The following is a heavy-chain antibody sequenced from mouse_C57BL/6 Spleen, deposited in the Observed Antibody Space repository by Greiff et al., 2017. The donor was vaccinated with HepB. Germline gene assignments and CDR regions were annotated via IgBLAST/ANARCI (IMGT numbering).Heavy chain of an antibody. CDR2: ISAGGSYT. V-gene: IGHV5-4*01. CDR3: ARDMEYYGSRRYYFDY. J-gene: IGHJ2*01. CDR1: GFTFSSYA. Sequence: EVKLVESGGGLVKPGGSLKLSCAASGFTFSSYAMSWVRQTPEKRLEWVATISAGGSYTYYPDNVKGRFTISRDNAKNNLYLQMRHLKSEDTAMYYCARDMEYYGSRRYYFDYWGQGTTLTVSS. D-gene: IGHD1-1*01.